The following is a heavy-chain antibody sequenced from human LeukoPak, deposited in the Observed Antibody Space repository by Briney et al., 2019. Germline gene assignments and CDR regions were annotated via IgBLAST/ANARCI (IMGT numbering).Heavy chain of an antibody. J-gene: IGHJ5*02. D-gene: IGHD1-1*01. Sequence: SQTLSLTCTVSGGSISSGGYYWSWIRQHPGKGLEWIGYIYCSGSTYYNPSLKSRVTISVDTSKNQFSLKLSSVTAADTAVYYCARETYRARGWFDPWGQGTLVTVSS. V-gene: IGHV4-31*03. CDR1: GGSISSGGYY. CDR2: IYCSGST. CDR3: ARETYRARGWFDP.